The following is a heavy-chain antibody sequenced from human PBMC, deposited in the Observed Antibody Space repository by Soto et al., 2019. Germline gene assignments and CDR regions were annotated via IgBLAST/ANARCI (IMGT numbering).Heavy chain of an antibody. CDR1: GYSFTSYW. CDR2: IYPGDSDT. V-gene: IGHV5-51*01. J-gene: IGHJ1*01. CDR3: ARPYSTGWYGHHH. D-gene: IGHD6-19*01. Sequence: GESLKISCKGSGYSFTSYWIGWVSQMPGRGLEWMGIIYPGDSDTRYSPSFQGQVTISADKSISTAYLQWSGLKASDTAMYYCARPYSTGWYGHHHWGQGTLVTVSS.